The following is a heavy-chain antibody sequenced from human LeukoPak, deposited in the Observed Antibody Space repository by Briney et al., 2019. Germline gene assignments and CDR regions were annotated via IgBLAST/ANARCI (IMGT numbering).Heavy chain of an antibody. J-gene: IGHJ4*02. V-gene: IGHV1-69*04. D-gene: IGHD6-13*01. CDR1: GGTFSSYA. CDR2: IIPILGIA. CDR3: ARDPPDIAAAGTWFDY. Sequence: SVKVSCKASGGTFSSYAISWVRQAPGQGLEWMGRIIPILGIANYAQKFQGRVTITADKSTSTAYMELSSLRSEDTAVYYCARDPPDIAAAGTWFDYWGQGTLVTVSS.